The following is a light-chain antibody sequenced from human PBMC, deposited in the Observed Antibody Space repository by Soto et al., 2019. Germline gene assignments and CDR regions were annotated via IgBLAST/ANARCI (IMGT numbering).Light chain of an antibody. J-gene: IGLJ2*01. V-gene: IGLV3-21*04. Sequence: SYELTQPPSVSVAPGKTARLTCGGNNIGSKSVHWYQQKPGQAPVLVIYYDSDRPSGIPERFSGSNAGNTATLTISRVEAGDEADYYCQVWDSSSDRHVVFGGGTKLTVL. CDR1: NIGSKS. CDR3: QVWDSSSDRHVV. CDR2: YDS.